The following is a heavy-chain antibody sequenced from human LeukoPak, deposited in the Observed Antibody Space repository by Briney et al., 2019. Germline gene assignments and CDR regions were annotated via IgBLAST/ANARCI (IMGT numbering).Heavy chain of an antibody. Sequence: SVNVSCKASGGTFSSYAISWVRQAPGQGLEWMGGIIPIFGTANYAQKFQGRVTITADESTSTAYMELSSLRSEDTAVYYCARGLYYDFWTTTWGQLDYWGQGTLVTVSS. J-gene: IGHJ4*02. V-gene: IGHV1-69*13. CDR2: IIPIFGTA. D-gene: IGHD3-3*01. CDR1: GGTFSSYA. CDR3: ARGLYYDFWTTTWGQLDY.